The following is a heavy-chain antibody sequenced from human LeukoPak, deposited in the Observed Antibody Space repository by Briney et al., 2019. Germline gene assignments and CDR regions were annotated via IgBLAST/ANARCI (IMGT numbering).Heavy chain of an antibody. J-gene: IGHJ5*02. D-gene: IGHD2-15*01. CDR1: GFTFSSYS. CDR3: ARDLGYCSGGSCYRWFDP. CDR2: ISSSSSYI. Sequence: GGSLRLSCAASGFTFSSYSMNWVRQAPGKGLEWVSSISSSSSYIYYADSVKGRFTISRDNAKNSLYLQMNSLRAEDTAVYYCARDLGYCSGGSCYRWFDPWGQGTLVTVPS. V-gene: IGHV3-21*01.